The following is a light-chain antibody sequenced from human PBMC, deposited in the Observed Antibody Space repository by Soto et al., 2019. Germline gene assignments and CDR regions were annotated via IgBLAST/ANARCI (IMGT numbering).Light chain of an antibody. V-gene: IGLV2-18*02. CDR3: SSYTSTSTYV. Sequence: QSALTQPPSVSGSPGQSVTISCTGTSSDVGSYNRVSWYQQPPGTAPKPMIYDVSHRPSRGPDRFSGCKSGNTASLTLSGPQAENEADYYCSSYTSTSTYVFGTGTKLTVL. CDR1: SSDVGSYNR. J-gene: IGLJ1*01. CDR2: DVS.